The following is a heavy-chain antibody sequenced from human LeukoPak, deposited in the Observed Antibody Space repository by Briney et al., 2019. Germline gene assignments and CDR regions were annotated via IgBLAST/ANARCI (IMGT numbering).Heavy chain of an antibody. D-gene: IGHD2-15*01. Sequence: SETLSLTCAVSGYSVSSGYYWGWIRQPPGKGLEWIGSIYHSGNTYYNPPLKSRVTISVDTSKNQFSLKLSSVTAADTAVYYCARDPYCSGGSCYPFDYWGQGTLVTVSS. CDR3: ARDPYCSGGSCYPFDY. V-gene: IGHV4-38-2*02. CDR1: GYSVSSGYY. CDR2: IYHSGNT. J-gene: IGHJ4*02.